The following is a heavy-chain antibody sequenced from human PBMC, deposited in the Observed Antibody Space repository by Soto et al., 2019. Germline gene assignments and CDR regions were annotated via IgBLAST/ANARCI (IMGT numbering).Heavy chain of an antibody. V-gene: IGHV3-66*01. Sequence: WGSLRLSCAASGFTVSSKYMSWVRQAPGKGLEWVSVIYSGGSTYYADSVKGRFTISRDNSKNTLYLQMNSLRAEDTAVYYCAREFSSGWINWFDPWGQGALVTVSS. D-gene: IGHD6-19*01. CDR2: IYSGGST. CDR1: GFTVSSKY. J-gene: IGHJ5*02. CDR3: AREFSSGWINWFDP.